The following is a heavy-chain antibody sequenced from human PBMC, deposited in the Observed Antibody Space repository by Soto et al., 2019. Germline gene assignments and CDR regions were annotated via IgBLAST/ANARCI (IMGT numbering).Heavy chain of an antibody. CDR1: GYTFTSYG. V-gene: IGHV1-18*01. CDR2: ISAYNGNT. J-gene: IGHJ4*02. CDR3: ARDRAYDYIWGSYRYTDHLDY. D-gene: IGHD3-16*02. Sequence: QVQLVQSGAEVKKPVASVKVSCKAAGYTFTSYGISWVRQAPGQGLAWMGWISAYNGNTNYAQKLQGRVTMTTDTSTSTAYMELRSLRSDDTAVYYCARDRAYDYIWGSYRYTDHLDYWGQGTMVTVSS.